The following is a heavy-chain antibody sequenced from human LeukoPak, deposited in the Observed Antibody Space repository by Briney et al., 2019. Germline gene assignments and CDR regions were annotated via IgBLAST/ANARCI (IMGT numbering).Heavy chain of an antibody. J-gene: IGHJ4*02. CDR1: GGSFSGYY. CDR3: ARGRSLLWFGKLFDY. D-gene: IGHD3-10*01. V-gene: IGHV4-34*01. CDR2: INHSGST. Sequence: PSETLSLTCAVFGGSFSGYYWSWIRQPPGKGLEWIGEINHSGSTNYNPSLKSRVTISVDTSKNQFSLKLSSVTAADTAVYYCARGRSLLWFGKLFDYWGQGTLVTVSS.